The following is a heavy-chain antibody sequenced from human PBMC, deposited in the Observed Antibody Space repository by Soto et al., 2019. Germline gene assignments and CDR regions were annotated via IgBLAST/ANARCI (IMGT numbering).Heavy chain of an antibody. V-gene: IGHV3-23*01. CDR2: IRGGSGST. CDR1: GLTFNNYA. Sequence: GGSLRLSCAASGLTFNNYAMSWVRQAPGKGLEWVSTIRGGSGSTNYADSVKGRFTISRDDSKNTLYLQMNSLRAEDTALYYCAKLEQSHLTGFEYWGQGALVTVSS. CDR3: AKLEQSHLTGFEY. J-gene: IGHJ4*02. D-gene: IGHD3-3*01.